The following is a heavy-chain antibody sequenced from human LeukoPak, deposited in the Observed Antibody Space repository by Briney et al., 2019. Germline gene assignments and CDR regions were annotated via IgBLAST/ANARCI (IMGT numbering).Heavy chain of an antibody. CDR1: GDSISTTIYY. D-gene: IGHD2-2*01. CDR3: ARIYPIIGYCSSTSCPASFDI. V-gene: IGHV4-39*07. CDR2: IYYSGST. J-gene: IGHJ3*02. Sequence: SETLSLTCTVSGDSISTTIYYWGWIRQPPGRGLECIGSIYYSGSTYYNPSLKGRATILVDTSRNQFSLKLSSVTAADTAVYYCARIYPIIGYCSSTSCPASFDIWGQGTMVTVSS.